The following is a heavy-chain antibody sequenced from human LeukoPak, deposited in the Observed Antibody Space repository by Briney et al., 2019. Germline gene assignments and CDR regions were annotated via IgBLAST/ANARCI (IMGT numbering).Heavy chain of an antibody. CDR3: AKDPLYYDILTGLDY. D-gene: IGHD3-9*01. CDR1: GFTFSSYA. Sequence: GGSLRLSCAASGFTFSSYAMSWVRQAPRKGLEWVSAISGSGGSTYYADSVKGRFTISRDNSKNTLYLQMNSLRAEDTAVYYCAKDPLYYDILTGLDYWGQGTLVTVSS. CDR2: ISGSGGST. V-gene: IGHV3-23*01. J-gene: IGHJ4*02.